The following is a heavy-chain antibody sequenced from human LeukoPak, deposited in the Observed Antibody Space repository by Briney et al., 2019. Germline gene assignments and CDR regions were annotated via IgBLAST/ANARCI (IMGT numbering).Heavy chain of an antibody. D-gene: IGHD6-19*01. J-gene: IGHJ4*02. V-gene: IGHV3-30*18. CDR3: AEDAATQWLAGQTADY. Sequence: GGSLRLSCAASGFTFSSYGMHWVRQAPGKGLEWVAVISYDRSNKYYADSVKGRFTISRDNSKNTLYLQMNSLRAEDTAVYYCAEDAATQWLAGQTADYWGQGTLVTVSS. CDR2: ISYDRSNK. CDR1: GFTFSSYG.